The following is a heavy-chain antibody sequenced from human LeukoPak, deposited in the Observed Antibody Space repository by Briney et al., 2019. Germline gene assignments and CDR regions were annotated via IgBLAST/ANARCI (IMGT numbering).Heavy chain of an antibody. CDR3: ARDRLDYDGFAP. D-gene: IGHD3-22*01. CDR2: IYTSGST. CDR1: GGSISSGSYY. V-gene: IGHV4-61*02. Sequence: SQTLSLTCTVSGGSISSGSYYWSWIRQPAGKGLEWIGRIYTSGSTNYNPSLKSRFTISVDTSKNPFSLKLSPVTAADTAGYYWARDRLDYDGFAPGGQETLVTVSS. J-gene: IGHJ5*02.